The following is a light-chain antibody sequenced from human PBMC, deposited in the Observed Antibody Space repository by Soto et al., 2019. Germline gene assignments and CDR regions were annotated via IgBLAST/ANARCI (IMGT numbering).Light chain of an antibody. CDR1: QSISSY. Sequence: DIQITQSPSSLSESARYRANIICRASQSISSYLNWYQQKPGKAPKLLIYAASSLQSGVPSRFSGSGSGTDFTLTISSPQPEDFATYYCQQSYSAPPITFGQGTRLEIK. CDR2: AAS. CDR3: QQSYSAPPIT. J-gene: IGKJ5*01. V-gene: IGKV1-39*01.